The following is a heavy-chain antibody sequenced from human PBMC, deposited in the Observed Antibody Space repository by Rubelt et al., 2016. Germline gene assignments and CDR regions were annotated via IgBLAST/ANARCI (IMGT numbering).Heavy chain of an antibody. CDR2: IWSDGSNK. D-gene: IGHD4/OR15-4a*01. CDR3: ARDNLGYGESKWFDP. J-gene: IGHJ5*02. Sequence: VRQAPGKGLEWVAVIWSDGSNKYYVDSVKGRFTISRDNSKNRLFLQMNSLRAEDTAVYYCARDNLGYGESKWFDPWGQGALVTVYS. V-gene: IGHV3-33*01.